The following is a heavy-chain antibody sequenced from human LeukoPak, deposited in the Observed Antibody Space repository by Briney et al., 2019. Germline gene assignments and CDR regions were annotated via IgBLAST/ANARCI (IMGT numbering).Heavy chain of an antibody. CDR2: ISSSSSYI. J-gene: IGHJ6*03. CDR3: AKGGDFWSGLGYMDV. Sequence: GGSLRLSCAASGFTFSSYSMNWVRQAPGKGLEWVSSISSSSSYIYYADSVKGRFTISRDNSKNTLYLQMNSLRAEDTAVYYCAKGGDFWSGLGYMDVWGKGTTVTVSS. V-gene: IGHV3-21*01. CDR1: GFTFSSYS. D-gene: IGHD3-3*01.